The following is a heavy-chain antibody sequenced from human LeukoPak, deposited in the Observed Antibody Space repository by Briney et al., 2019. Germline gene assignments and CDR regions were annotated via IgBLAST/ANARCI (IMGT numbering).Heavy chain of an antibody. CDR2: ISSSSSYI. CDR1: GFTFSSYS. Sequence: PGGSLRLSCAASGFTFSSYSMNWVRQAPGKGLEWVSSISSSSSYIYYADSVKGRSTISRNNSYNTVSLQMNSLRDEDTGVYYCAKGLRTGVGPYMGYHYYMDVWGKGATVTVSS. V-gene: IGHV3-21*04. J-gene: IGHJ6*03. CDR3: AKGLRTGVGPYMGYHYYMDV. D-gene: IGHD3-16*01.